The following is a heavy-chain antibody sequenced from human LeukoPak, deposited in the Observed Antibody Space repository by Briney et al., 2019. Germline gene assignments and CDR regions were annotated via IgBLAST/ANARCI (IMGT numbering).Heavy chain of an antibody. CDR2: IISDGSSA. Sequence: GGSLRLSCAASGFTFSNYWMHWVRQAPGKGQVWVSRIISDGSSAYYADSVKGRFTISRDNAKNTLYLQMNSLRAEDTAVYYCASELREGYWGQGTLVTVSS. CDR3: ASELREGY. CDR1: GFTFSNYW. V-gene: IGHV3-74*01. J-gene: IGHJ4*02. D-gene: IGHD1-26*01.